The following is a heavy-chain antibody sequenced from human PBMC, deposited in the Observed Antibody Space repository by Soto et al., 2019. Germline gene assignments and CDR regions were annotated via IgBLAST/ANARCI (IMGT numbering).Heavy chain of an antibody. CDR1: GFTFDDYA. V-gene: IGHV3-9*01. Sequence: SLRLSCAASGFTFDDYAMHWVRQAPGKGLEWVSGISWNSGSIGYADSVKGRFTISRDNAKNSLYLQMNSLRAEDTALYYCAKDGRQHTGMDVWGQGTTVTV. CDR3: AKDGRQHTGMDV. J-gene: IGHJ6*02. D-gene: IGHD2-21*01. CDR2: ISWNSGSI.